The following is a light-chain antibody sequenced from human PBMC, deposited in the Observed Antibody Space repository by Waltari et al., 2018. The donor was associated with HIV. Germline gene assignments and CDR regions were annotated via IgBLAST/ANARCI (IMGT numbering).Light chain of an antibody. J-gene: IGLJ1*01. Sequence: QPALTQPPSASGSPGQSVTISCTGTSRDIGTYTYVSWYQQHPGRAPNLLIYEVTKRPSGGADRVSGAKSANTASLTVAGLQVADEADYCCSSDAGNKKYVLGTGTGVTVL. V-gene: IGLV2-8*01. CDR2: EVT. CDR1: SRDIGTYTY. CDR3: SSDAGNKKYV.